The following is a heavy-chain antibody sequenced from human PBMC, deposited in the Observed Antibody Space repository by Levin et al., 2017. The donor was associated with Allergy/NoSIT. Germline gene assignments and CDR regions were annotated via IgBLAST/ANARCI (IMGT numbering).Heavy chain of an antibody. Sequence: SETLSLTCAVYGGSFSGYYWSWIRQPPGKGLEWIGEINHSGSTNYNPSLKSRVTISVDTSKNQFSLKLSSVTAADTAVYYCARGAVTTRAAFDYWGQGTLVTVSS. D-gene: IGHD4-11*01. CDR3: ARGAVTTRAAFDY. V-gene: IGHV4-34*01. J-gene: IGHJ4*02. CDR2: INHSGST. CDR1: GGSFSGYY.